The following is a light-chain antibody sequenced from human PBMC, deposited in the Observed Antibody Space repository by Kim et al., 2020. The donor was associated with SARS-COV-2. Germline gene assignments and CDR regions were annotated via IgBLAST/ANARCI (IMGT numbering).Light chain of an antibody. Sequence: QSVLTQPPSVSGAPVQRVTISCTGSSSNIGAGYDVHWYQQLPGTAPKLLIYGNSNRPSGVPDRFSGSKSGTSASLAITGLQAGDEADYYCQSYDSSLSGSVVFGGGTQLTVL. V-gene: IGLV1-40*01. CDR2: GNS. CDR1: SSNIGAGYD. J-gene: IGLJ2*01. CDR3: QSYDSSLSGSVV.